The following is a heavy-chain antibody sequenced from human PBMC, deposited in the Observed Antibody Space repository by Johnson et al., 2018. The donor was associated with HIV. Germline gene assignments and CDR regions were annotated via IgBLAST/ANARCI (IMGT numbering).Heavy chain of an antibody. CDR2: ITGNGGST. Sequence: MQLVESGGGLVKPGGSLRLSCAASGFTFSSYAINWVRQAPGKGLEYVSGITGNGGSTYYANSVKGRFTISRDNSKNTLYLQMNSLRAEDTAVYYCAKDVGNYWPNAFDIWGQGTTVTVSS. CDR3: AKDVGNYWPNAFDI. J-gene: IGHJ3*02. V-gene: IGHV3-64*01. CDR1: GFTFSSYA. D-gene: IGHD3-22*01.